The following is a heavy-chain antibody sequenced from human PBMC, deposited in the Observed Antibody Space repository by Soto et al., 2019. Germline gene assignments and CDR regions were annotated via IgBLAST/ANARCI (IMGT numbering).Heavy chain of an antibody. V-gene: IGHV4-30-2*01. CDR2: IYHSGST. CDR1: GGSISSRGYS. J-gene: IGHJ4*02. CDR3: ARGRLGDYSFYFDY. D-gene: IGHD4-4*01. Sequence: SDTLSLTCAVSGGSISSRGYSWSWIRQPPGKGLEWIGYIYHSGSTYYNPSLKSRVTISVDRSKNQFSLKLSSVTAADTAVYYCARGRLGDYSFYFDYWGQGTLVTVSS.